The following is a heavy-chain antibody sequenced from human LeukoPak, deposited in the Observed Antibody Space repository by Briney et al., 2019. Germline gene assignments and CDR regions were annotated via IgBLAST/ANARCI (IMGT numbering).Heavy chain of an antibody. CDR1: GFTFNNYG. CDR2: ISYDGRNI. Sequence: GGSLRLSCAASGFTFNNYGMHWVRQAPGKGLEWVAVISYDGRNIHYPDSVKGRFTISRDISTDTLWLQMDSLRTEDTAVYYCAKGPLRGTAAAIDYWGQGILVTVSS. J-gene: IGHJ4*02. D-gene: IGHD2-2*01. CDR3: AKGPLRGTAAAIDY. V-gene: IGHV3-30*18.